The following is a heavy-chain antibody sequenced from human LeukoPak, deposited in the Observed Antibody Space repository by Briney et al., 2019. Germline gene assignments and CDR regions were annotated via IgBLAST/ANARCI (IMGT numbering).Heavy chain of an antibody. D-gene: IGHD6-19*01. CDR3: ARAGGWAREDYKADAFDI. CDR2: ISTYNGNT. J-gene: IGHJ3*02. V-gene: IGHV1-18*01. Sequence: ASVEVSCKASGYTFTNFGISWVRQAPGQGLEWMGWISTYNGNTNYAQKVQGRVTMTTDTSTSTAYMELRSLRSDDTAVYFCARAGGWAREDYKADAFDIWGQGTMLADSS. CDR1: GYTFTNFG.